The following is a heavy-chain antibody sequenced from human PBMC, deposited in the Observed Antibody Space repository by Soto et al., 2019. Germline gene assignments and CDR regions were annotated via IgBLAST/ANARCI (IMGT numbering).Heavy chain of an antibody. J-gene: IGHJ6*02. CDR3: AKGDSGSYRYYYYGMDV. CDR2: ISGSGGST. V-gene: IGHV3-23*01. D-gene: IGHD1-26*01. Sequence: GGSLRLSCAASGFTFSSYAMSWVRQAPGKGLEWVSAISGSGGSTYYADSVKGRFTISRDNSKNALYLQMNSLRAEDTAVYYCAKGDSGSYRYYYYGMDVWGQGTTVTVSS. CDR1: GFTFSSYA.